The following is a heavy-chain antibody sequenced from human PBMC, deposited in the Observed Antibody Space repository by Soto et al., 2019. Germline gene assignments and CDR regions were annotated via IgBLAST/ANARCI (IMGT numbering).Heavy chain of an antibody. D-gene: IGHD7-27*01. V-gene: IGHV3-30*18. Sequence: QVQLVESGGGVVQPGRSLRLSCAASGFTFSSYGMNWVRQAPGKGLEWVAVISYDENNKYYADSVKGRFTISRDNSKNTLYLQMNSLRAEETAVYYCAQVLTGALGYWGQGTLVNVSS. J-gene: IGHJ4*02. CDR2: ISYDENNK. CDR1: GFTFSSYG. CDR3: AQVLTGALGY.